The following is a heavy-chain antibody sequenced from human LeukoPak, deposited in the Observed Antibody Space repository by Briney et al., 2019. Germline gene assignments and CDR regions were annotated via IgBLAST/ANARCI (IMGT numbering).Heavy chain of an antibody. V-gene: IGHV4-4*07. CDR3: ARGIAAAGIGEIGWFDP. CDR1: GGSISSYY. J-gene: IGHJ5*02. CDR2: IYTSGST. D-gene: IGHD6-13*01. Sequence: SETLPLTCTVSGGSISSYYWSWIRQPAGKGLEWIGRIYTSGSTNYNPSLKSRVTMSVDTSKNQFSLKLSSVTAADTAVYYCARGIAAAGIGEIGWFDPWGQGTLVTVSS.